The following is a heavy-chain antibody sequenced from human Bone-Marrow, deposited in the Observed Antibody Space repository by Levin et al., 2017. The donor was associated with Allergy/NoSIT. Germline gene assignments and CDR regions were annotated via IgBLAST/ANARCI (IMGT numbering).Heavy chain of an antibody. Sequence: PGGSLRLSCAASGFTFSSYSMNWVRQAPGKGLEWVSYISSSSSTIYYADSVKGRFTISRDNAKNSLYLQMNSLRAEDTAVYYCARDTVGYSYGRDYFDYWGQGTLVTVSS. CDR3: ARDTVGYSYGRDYFDY. D-gene: IGHD5-18*01. J-gene: IGHJ4*02. V-gene: IGHV3-48*01. CDR1: GFTFSSYS. CDR2: ISSSSSTI.